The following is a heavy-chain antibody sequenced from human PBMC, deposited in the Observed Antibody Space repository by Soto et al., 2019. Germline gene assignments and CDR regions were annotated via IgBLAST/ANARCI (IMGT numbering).Heavy chain of an antibody. CDR2: IYYSGST. D-gene: IGHD4-17*01. CDR3: ARDGDYVDY. Sequence: KLPETLSLTCTVSGGSISSYYWSWIRQPPGKGLEWIGYIYYSGSTNYNPSLKSRVTISVDTSKNQFSLKLSSVTAADTAVYYCARDGDYVDYWGQGTLVTVSS. J-gene: IGHJ4*02. CDR1: GGSISSYY. V-gene: IGHV4-59*01.